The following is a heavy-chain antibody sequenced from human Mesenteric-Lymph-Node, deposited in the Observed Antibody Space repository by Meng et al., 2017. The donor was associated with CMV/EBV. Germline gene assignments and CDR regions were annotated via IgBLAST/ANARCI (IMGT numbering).Heavy chain of an antibody. CDR1: GDSVSSNSAA. Sequence: ISGDSVSSNSAAWNWIRQSPSRGLEWLGRTYYRSKWYTDYAVSVKSRLTINPDTSKNQFSLQLNSVTPEDTAVYYCARAPQDGYGFDPWGQGTLVTVSS. V-gene: IGHV6-1*01. CDR2: TYYRSKWYT. CDR3: ARAPQDGYGFDP. D-gene: IGHD5-24*01. J-gene: IGHJ5*02.